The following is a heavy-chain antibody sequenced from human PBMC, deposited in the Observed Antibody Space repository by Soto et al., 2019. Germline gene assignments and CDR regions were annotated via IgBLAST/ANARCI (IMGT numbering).Heavy chain of an antibody. CDR2: INPNSGDT. Sequence: ASVKVSCTASGYTFTGYYMHWVRQAPGQGLEWMGWINPNSGDTNYAQKFQGRVTMTRDTSTSTAYMELRSLRSDDTAVYYCARIEERSFDYWGQGTLVTVSS. J-gene: IGHJ4*02. V-gene: IGHV1-2*02. CDR3: ARIEERSFDY. CDR1: GYTFTGYY.